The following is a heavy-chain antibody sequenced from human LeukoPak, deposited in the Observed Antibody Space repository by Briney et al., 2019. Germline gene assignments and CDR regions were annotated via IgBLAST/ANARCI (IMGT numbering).Heavy chain of an antibody. CDR2: ISSRSNTI. Sequence: GGSLRLSCAASGFTFSSYSMNWVRQAPGKGLEWVSYISSRSNTIYYADSVKGRFTISRDNAKNSLYLQMNSLRAEDTAVYYCVKDSGGYLNWFDPWGQGTLVTVSS. V-gene: IGHV3-48*01. CDR3: VKDSGGYLNWFDP. D-gene: IGHD2-15*01. J-gene: IGHJ5*02. CDR1: GFTFSSYS.